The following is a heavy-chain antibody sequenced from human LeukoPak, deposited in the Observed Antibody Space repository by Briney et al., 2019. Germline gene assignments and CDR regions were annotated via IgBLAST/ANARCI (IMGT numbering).Heavy chain of an antibody. CDR1: GGSIRSY. D-gene: IGHD3-10*01. CDR2: IYGSGST. CDR3: ARVNLGGTMVRGVTYWFDP. J-gene: IGHJ5*02. Sequence: SETLSLTCTVSGGSIRSYWSWIRQPAGKGLEWIGRIYGSGSTDYNPSLKSRVTISVDTSKNQFSLKLSSVTAADTAVYYCARVNLGGTMVRGVTYWFDPWGQGTLVTVSS. V-gene: IGHV4-4*07.